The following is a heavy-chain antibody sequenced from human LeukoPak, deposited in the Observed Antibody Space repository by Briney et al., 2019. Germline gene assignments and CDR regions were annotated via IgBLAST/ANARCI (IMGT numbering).Heavy chain of an antibody. D-gene: IGHD3-10*01. Sequence: PGESLKLSCKGSGHSFTSYWISWVRQMPGKGLEWMGRIDPSDSYTNYSPSFQGHVTISADKSISTAYLQWSSLTASDTAMYYCARTSWFGVDYWGQGTLVTVSS. CDR1: GHSFTSYW. CDR3: ARTSWFGVDY. V-gene: IGHV5-10-1*01. CDR2: IDPSDSYT. J-gene: IGHJ4*02.